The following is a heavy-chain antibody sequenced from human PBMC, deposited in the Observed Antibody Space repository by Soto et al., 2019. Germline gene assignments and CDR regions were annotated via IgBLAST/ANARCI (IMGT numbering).Heavy chain of an antibody. J-gene: IGHJ4*02. V-gene: IGHV3-7*03. Sequence: GASQRLSCAGSGSNFSNSWLSRVRQAPGKGLEWVANIKEDGSSKYYVDSVKGRFTISRDNAKNSLYLQMNSLRAEDTALYYCASEKWYVSAHWGQRTPVPVSS. CDR3: ASEKWYVSAH. D-gene: IGHD2-15*01. CDR1: GSNFSNSW. CDR2: IKEDGSSK.